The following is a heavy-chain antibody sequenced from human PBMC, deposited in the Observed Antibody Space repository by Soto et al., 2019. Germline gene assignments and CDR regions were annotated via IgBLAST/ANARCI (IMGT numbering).Heavy chain of an antibody. Sequence: ASVKVSCKASGGTFSSYTISWVRQAPGQGLEWTGRIIPILGIANYAQKFQGRVTITADKSTSTAYMELSSLRSEDTAVYYCASVYTAMAFLDYCGQRPLDSVSS. V-gene: IGHV1-69*02. CDR2: IIPILGIA. D-gene: IGHD5-18*01. CDR3: ASVYTAMAFLDY. CDR1: GGTFSSYT. J-gene: IGHJ4*02.